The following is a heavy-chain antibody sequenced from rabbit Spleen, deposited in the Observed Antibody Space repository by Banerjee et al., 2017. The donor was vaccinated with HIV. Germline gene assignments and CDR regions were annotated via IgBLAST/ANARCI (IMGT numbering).Heavy chain of an antibody. Sequence: QSLEESGGDLVKPEGSLTLTCTASGFSFSSTYWMSWVRQAPGKGLEWIACINAVTGKAVYATWAKGRFTISRTSSTTVTLQMTRLTAADTATYFCARDTSSSFSTYGMDLWGQGTRHRL. CDR1: GFSFSSTYW. CDR3: ARDTSSSFSTYGMDL. V-gene: IGHV1S40*01. D-gene: IGHD1-1*01. J-gene: IGHJ6*01. CDR2: INAVTGKA.